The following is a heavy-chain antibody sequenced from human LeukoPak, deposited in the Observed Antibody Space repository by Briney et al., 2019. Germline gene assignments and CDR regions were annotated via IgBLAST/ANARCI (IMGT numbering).Heavy chain of an antibody. V-gene: IGHV3-21*01. J-gene: IGHJ4*02. CDR1: GFTFSSYA. D-gene: IGHD3-16*01. Sequence: SGGSLRLSCAASGFTFSSYAMSWVRQAPGKGLEWVSSISSSSSYIYYADSVKGRFTISRDNAKNSLYLQMNSLRAEDTAVYYCARDQGGGDHDYWGQGTLVTVSS. CDR2: ISSSSSYI. CDR3: ARDQGGGDHDY.